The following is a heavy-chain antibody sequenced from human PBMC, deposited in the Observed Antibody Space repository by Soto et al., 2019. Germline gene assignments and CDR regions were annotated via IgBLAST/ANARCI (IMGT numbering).Heavy chain of an antibody. CDR1: GGSISSYY. CDR3: ARGTGSRYYYYYYMDV. CDR2: IYYSGST. V-gene: IGHV4-59*01. Sequence: SETLSLTCTVSGGSISSYYWSWIRQPPVKGLEWIGYIYYSGSTNYNPSLKSRVTISVDTSKNQFSLKLSSVTAADTAVYYCARGTGSRYYYYYYMDVWGKGTTVTVS. J-gene: IGHJ6*03. D-gene: IGHD1-1*01.